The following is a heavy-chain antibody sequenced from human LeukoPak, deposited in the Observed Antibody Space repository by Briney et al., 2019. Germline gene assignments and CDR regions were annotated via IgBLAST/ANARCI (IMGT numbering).Heavy chain of an antibody. CDR2: FDPEDGET. CDR1: GYTLTELS. J-gene: IGHJ3*02. D-gene: IGHD1-26*01. Sequence: GASVKVSCKASGYTLTELSMHWVRQAPGKGLEWMGGFDPEDGETIYAQKFQGRVTMTEDTSTDTAYMELSSLRSEDTAVYYCATGVPKWELQSQNAFDIWGQGTMVTVSS. CDR3: ATGVPKWELQSQNAFDI. V-gene: IGHV1-24*01.